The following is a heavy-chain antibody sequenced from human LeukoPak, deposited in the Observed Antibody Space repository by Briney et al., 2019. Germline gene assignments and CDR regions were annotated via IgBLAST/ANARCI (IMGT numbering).Heavy chain of an antibody. CDR2: IKSENDGGTT. Sequence: GGSLRLSCAASGFTFCNAWMSWVRQAPGKGVGWGGRIKSENDGGTTDYAAPVKGRFTISRDDSKNTLYLQMNSLKTEDTAVYYCTTDQPAYYSGSFLGAFDYWGQGTLVTVSS. V-gene: IGHV3-15*01. CDR1: GFTFCNAW. J-gene: IGHJ4*02. D-gene: IGHD1-26*01. CDR3: TTDQPAYYSGSFLGAFDY.